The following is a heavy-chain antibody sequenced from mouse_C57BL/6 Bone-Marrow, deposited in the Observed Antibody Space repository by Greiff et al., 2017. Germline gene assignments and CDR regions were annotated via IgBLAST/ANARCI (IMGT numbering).Heavy chain of an antibody. CDR1: GYTFTSYG. CDR2: IYPRSGNT. D-gene: IGHD1-1*01. Sequence: QVQLQQSGAELARPGASVKLSCKASGYTFTSYGISWVKQSTGQGLEWIGEIYPRSGNTYYNEKFKGKATLTADKSSSTAYMELRSLTSEDSAVYFCARGDYGSLWFAYWGQGTLVTVSA. CDR3: ARGDYGSLWFAY. V-gene: IGHV1-81*01. J-gene: IGHJ3*01.